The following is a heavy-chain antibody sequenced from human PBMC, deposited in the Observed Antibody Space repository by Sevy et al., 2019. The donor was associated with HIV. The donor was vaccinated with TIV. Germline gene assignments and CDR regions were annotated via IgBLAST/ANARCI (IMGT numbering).Heavy chain of an antibody. D-gene: IGHD3-10*01. V-gene: IGHV4-39*01. CDR1: GGSISSSSYY. CDR2: MDYSGTT. J-gene: IGHJ6*01. CDR3: GRTYGAGLDV. Sequence: SETLSLTCTVSGGSISSSSYYWGWIRQAPGKGLEWIGSMDYSGTTNYNPSLKSRAIISVDTSKDQFSLKLSFVTAADTAVYFCGRTYGAGLDVWGKGTTVNVSS.